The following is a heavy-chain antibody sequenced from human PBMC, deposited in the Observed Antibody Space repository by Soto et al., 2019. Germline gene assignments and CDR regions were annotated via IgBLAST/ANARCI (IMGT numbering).Heavy chain of an antibody. CDR1: GYSFTTYG. J-gene: IGHJ6*02. CDR2: ISGYNGNT. CDR3: AGEVPAPYYYSGMDV. Sequence: QVQLVQSRGEVKKPGASVKVSCKTSGYSFTTYGFSWVRQAPGQGLEWMGWISGYNGNTNYAQKFQGRVTMTTDTSTSTAYMAMRSLRYGDTAVYYGAGEVPAPYYYSGMDVWGQGSRVTVSS. V-gene: IGHV1-18*01.